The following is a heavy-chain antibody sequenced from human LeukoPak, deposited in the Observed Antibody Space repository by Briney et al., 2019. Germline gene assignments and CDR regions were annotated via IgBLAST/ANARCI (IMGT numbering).Heavy chain of an antibody. D-gene: IGHD3-10*01. V-gene: IGHV3-73*01. J-gene: IGHJ6*03. CDR2: IRSKANSYAT. CDR3: TRHVRRSYYGSGSHFYYYYYMDV. Sequence: PGGSLRLSCAASGFTFSSSAMHWVRQASGKGLEWVGRIRSKANSYATAYAASVKGRFTISRDDSKNTAYLQMNSLKTEDTAVYYCTRHVRRSYYGSGSHFYYYYYMDVWGKGTTVTVSS. CDR1: GFTFSSSA.